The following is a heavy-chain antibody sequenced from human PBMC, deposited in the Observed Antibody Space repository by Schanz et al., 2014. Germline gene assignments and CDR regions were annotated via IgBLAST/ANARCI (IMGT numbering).Heavy chain of an antibody. D-gene: IGHD3-10*01. Sequence: EVQLLESGGGLVQPGGSLRLSCAASGFNFNNFAMTWVRQAPGKGLEWVIVISGSGGSTYYADSVRGRFTMSRDNSKNTVHLQMSSLRVEDTAVYYCAKYRGYYRVSGSYRELEYWGQGTLXTVSS. CDR1: GFNFNNFA. CDR2: ISGSGGST. J-gene: IGHJ4*02. V-gene: IGHV3-23*01. CDR3: AKYRGYYRVSGSYRELEY.